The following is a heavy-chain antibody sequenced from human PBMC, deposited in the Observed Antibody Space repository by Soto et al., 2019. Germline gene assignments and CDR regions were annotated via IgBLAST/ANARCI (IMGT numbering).Heavy chain of an antibody. CDR3: SREDLISEAPVDP. J-gene: IGHJ5*02. Sequence: ASVKVSCKASGYTFTSYDINWVRQATGQGLEWMGWMNPNSGNTGYAQKFQGRVTMTRNTSISTAYMELSSLRSEDTAVYYWSREDLISEAPVDPWGKGTRVTVSS. CDR1: GYTFTSYD. D-gene: IGHD2-15*01. V-gene: IGHV1-8*01. CDR2: MNPNSGNT.